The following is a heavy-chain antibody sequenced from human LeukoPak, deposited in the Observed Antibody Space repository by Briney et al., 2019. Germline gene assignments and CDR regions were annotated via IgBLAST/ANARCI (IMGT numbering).Heavy chain of an antibody. V-gene: IGHV3-7*04. CDR3: ARGANGFDY. D-gene: IGHD2-8*01. CDR1: GFSFSTYW. Sequence: PGGSLRLSCAASGFSFSTYWTSWVRQAPGQGLGWVANIEQDGTENNYVDSVRGRFTISRDNAKNSLYLQMSSLRAADTAIYYCARGANGFDYWGQGTLVTVSS. J-gene: IGHJ4*02. CDR2: IEQDGTEN.